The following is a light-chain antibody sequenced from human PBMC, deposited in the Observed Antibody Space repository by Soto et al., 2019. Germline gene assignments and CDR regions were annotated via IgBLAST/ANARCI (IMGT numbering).Light chain of an antibody. Sequence: QSALTQPASVSGSPGQSITISCTGTSRDIGAYNYVSWYQHRPGNAPKLIIFEVTNRPSGVSNRFSGSKSGSTASLTISGLQAEDEADYYCSSYRSGNTLVVFGGGTKLTVL. CDR2: EVT. J-gene: IGLJ2*01. V-gene: IGLV2-14*01. CDR1: SRDIGAYNY. CDR3: SSYRSGNTLVV.